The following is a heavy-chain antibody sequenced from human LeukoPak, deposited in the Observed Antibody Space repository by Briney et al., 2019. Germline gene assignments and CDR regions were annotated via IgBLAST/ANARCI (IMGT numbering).Heavy chain of an antibody. CDR2: IIPIFGTA. Sequence: GASVKVSCKASGYTFTSYGISWVRQAPGQGLEWMGGIIPIFGTANYAQKFQGRVTITADESTSTAYMELSSLRSEDTAVYYCARDRNPACIAVADGMDVWGQGTQVTVSS. D-gene: IGHD6-19*01. CDR3: ARDRNPACIAVADGMDV. V-gene: IGHV1-69*13. J-gene: IGHJ6*02. CDR1: GYTFTSYG.